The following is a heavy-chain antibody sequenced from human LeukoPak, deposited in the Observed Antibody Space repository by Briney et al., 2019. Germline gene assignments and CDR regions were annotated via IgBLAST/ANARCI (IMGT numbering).Heavy chain of an antibody. CDR3: ARGQGATVPQVGKNWFDP. CDR1: GGSISSSSYY. Sequence: SETLSLTCTVSGGSISSSSYYWGWIRQPPGKGLEWIGSIYYSGSTYYNPSLKSRVTISVDTSKNQFSLKLSSVTVADTAIYYCARGQGATVPQVGKNWFDPWGQGTRVTVSS. J-gene: IGHJ5*02. D-gene: IGHD1-26*01. V-gene: IGHV4-39*01. CDR2: IYYSGST.